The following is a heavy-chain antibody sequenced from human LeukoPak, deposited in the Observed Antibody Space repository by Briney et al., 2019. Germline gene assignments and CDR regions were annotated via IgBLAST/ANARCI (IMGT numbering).Heavy chain of an antibody. CDR1: GFTFNTYT. Sequence: PGGSLRLSCAASGFTFNTYTINWVRQAPGKGLEWVASISSSSRYIYSADSLKGRFTISRDNAKNSLYLQMNSLRDEDTAVYYCARDTSVTHYCCYYMDVWGKGTTVTVSS. CDR3: ARDTSVTHYCCYYMDV. CDR2: ISSSSRYI. J-gene: IGHJ6*03. V-gene: IGHV3-21*01. D-gene: IGHD4-11*01.